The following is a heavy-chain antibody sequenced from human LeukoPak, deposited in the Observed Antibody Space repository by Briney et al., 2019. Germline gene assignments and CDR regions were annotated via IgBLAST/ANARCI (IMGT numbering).Heavy chain of an antibody. J-gene: IGHJ4*02. D-gene: IGHD3-3*01. CDR3: ARDRRGPFGVVIDY. CDR1: GFTFSSYA. V-gene: IGHV3-48*01. CDR2: ISSSSSTI. Sequence: GGSLRLSCTASGFTFSSYAMSWVRQAPGKGLEWVSYISSSSSTIYYADSVKGRFTISRDNAKNSLYLQMNSLRAEDTAVYYCARDRRGPFGVVIDYWGQGTLVTVSS.